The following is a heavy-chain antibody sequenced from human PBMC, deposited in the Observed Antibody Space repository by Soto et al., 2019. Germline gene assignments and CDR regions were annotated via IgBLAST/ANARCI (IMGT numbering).Heavy chain of an antibody. CDR3: ASVRSLPAAISGGWFDP. Sequence: QVQLVQSGAEVKKPGSSVKVSCKASGGTFSSYAISWVRQAPGQGLEWMGGIIPIFSTANYAQKFQGRVTITADESTSTAYMELSSLRSEDTAVYYCASVRSLPAAISGGWFDPWGQGTLVTVSS. J-gene: IGHJ5*02. CDR2: IIPIFSTA. CDR1: GGTFSSYA. D-gene: IGHD2-2*01. V-gene: IGHV1-69*01.